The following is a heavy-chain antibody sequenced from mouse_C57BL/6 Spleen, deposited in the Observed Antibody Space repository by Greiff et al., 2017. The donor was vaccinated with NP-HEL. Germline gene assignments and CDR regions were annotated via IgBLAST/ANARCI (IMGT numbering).Heavy chain of an antibody. V-gene: IGHV3-6*01. CDR1: GYSITSGYY. CDR3: ARRGLGKYFDY. J-gene: IGHJ2*01. CDR2: ISYDGSN. D-gene: IGHD2-2*01. Sequence: ESGPGLVKPSQSLSLTCSVTGYSITSGYYWNWIRQFPGNKLEWMGYISYDGSNNYNPSLKNRISITRDTSKNQFFLKLNSVTTEDTATYYCARRGLGKYFDYWGQGTTLTVSS.